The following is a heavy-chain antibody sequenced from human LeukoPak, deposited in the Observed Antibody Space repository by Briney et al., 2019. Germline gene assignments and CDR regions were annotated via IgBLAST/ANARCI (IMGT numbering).Heavy chain of an antibody. D-gene: IGHD2-15*01. J-gene: IGHJ4*02. V-gene: IGHV3-74*01. CDR1: GFIFNSHS. CDR3: ARGEAVRGTDH. CDR2: INGDGYSI. Sequence: GGSLRLSCAASGFIFNSHSMNWVRQAPGKGLVWLSRINGDGYSISYADSVKGRFTISRDNAKNTLYLQMNSLRAEDTAMYYCARGEAVRGTDHWGRGALVTVSS.